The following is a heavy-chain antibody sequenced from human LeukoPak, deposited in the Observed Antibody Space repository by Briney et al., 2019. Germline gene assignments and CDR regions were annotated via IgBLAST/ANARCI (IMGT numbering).Heavy chain of an antibody. CDR3: ASGPEPYSSLVHFDY. V-gene: IGHV1-2*02. CDR2: INPNSGGT. Sequence: GASVKVSCKASGYTFTGYYMHWVRQAPGQGLEWMGWINPNSGGTNYAQKLQGRVTMTTDTSTSTAYMELRSLRSDDTAVYYCASGPEPYSSLVHFDYWGQGTLVTVSS. J-gene: IGHJ4*02. CDR1: GYTFTGYY. D-gene: IGHD6-13*01.